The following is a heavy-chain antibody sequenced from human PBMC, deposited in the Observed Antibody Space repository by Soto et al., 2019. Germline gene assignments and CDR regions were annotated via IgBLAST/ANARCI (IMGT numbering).Heavy chain of an antibody. CDR1: GGSISSGGYY. Sequence: QVQLQESGPGLVKPSQTLSLTCTVSGGSISSGGYYWSWIRQHPGKGLEWIGYIYYSGSTYYNPSLKSRVTTSVDTSKNQFSLKVSSVTAADTAVYYCARGYHSSSWYADYYYYYGMDVWGQGTTVTVSS. CDR2: IYYSGST. CDR3: ARGYHSSSWYADYYYYYGMDV. V-gene: IGHV4-31*03. J-gene: IGHJ6*02. D-gene: IGHD6-13*01.